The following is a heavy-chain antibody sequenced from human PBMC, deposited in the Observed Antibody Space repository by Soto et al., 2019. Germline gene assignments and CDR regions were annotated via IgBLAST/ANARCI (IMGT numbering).Heavy chain of an antibody. D-gene: IGHD6-6*01. CDR3: AKSHPYSSSSGWVDY. V-gene: IGHV4-61*01. CDR2: IYYSGST. CDR1: GGSVSSGSYY. J-gene: IGHJ4*02. Sequence: PSETLSLTCTVSGGSVSSGSYYWSWIRQPPGKGLEWIGYIYYSGSTNYNPSLKSRVTISVDTSKNQFSLKLSSVTAADTAVYYCAKSHPYSSSSGWVDYWGQGTLVTVSS.